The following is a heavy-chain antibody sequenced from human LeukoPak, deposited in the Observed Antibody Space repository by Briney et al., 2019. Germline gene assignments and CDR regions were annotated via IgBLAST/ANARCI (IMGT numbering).Heavy chain of an antibody. D-gene: IGHD2-2*01. CDR1: GYSISSGYY. CDR3: ARAIYCSSSTCSLGYFDN. CDR2: IYHSGST. Sequence: SETLSLTCTVSGYSISSGYYWGWIRPPPGKGLEWIGSIYHSGSTYYNPSLKSRVTMSVDTSKNQFSLKLSSVTAADTAVYYCARAIYCSSSTCSLGYFDNWGQGTLVTVSS. V-gene: IGHV4-38-2*02. J-gene: IGHJ4*02.